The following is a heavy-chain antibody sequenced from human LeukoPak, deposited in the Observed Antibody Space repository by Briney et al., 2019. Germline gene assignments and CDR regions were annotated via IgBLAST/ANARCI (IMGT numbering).Heavy chain of an antibody. CDR1: GGSISSGDYY. Sequence: SETLSLTCTVSGGSISSGDYYWSWIRQPPGKGLEWIGYIYYSGSTYYNPSLKSRVTISVDTSKNQFSLKLSSVTAADTAVYYCARTQGWGTVNTGYYYGMDVWGQGTTVTVSS. CDR2: IYYSGST. J-gene: IGHJ6*02. V-gene: IGHV4-30-4*01. CDR3: ARTQGWGTVNTGYYYGMDV. D-gene: IGHD4-11*01.